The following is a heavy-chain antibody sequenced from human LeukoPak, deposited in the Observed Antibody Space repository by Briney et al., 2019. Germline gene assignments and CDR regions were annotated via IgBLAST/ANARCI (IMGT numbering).Heavy chain of an antibody. CDR3: ARDGDIVLMVYEDWFDP. Sequence: ASVKVSCKASGYTFTSYGISWVRQAPGQGLEWMGWISAYNGNTNYAQKLQGRVTMTTDTSTSTAYMELRILRSDDTAVYYCARDGDIVLMVYEDWFDPWGQGTLVTVSS. CDR2: ISAYNGNT. D-gene: IGHD2-8*01. V-gene: IGHV1-18*01. J-gene: IGHJ5*02. CDR1: GYTFTSYG.